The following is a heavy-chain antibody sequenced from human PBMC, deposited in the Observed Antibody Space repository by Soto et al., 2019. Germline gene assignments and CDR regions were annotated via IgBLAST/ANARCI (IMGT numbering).Heavy chain of an antibody. D-gene: IGHD5-12*01. V-gene: IGHV1-69*13. CDR1: GGTFSSYA. CDR2: IIPIFGTA. Sequence: SVKVSCKASGGTFSSYAISWVRQAPGQGLEWMGGIIPIFGTANYAQKFQGRVTITADESTSTAYMELSSLRSEDTAVYYCAREARLYSGYEGYWFDPWGQGTLVTV. CDR3: AREARLYSGYEGYWFDP. J-gene: IGHJ5*02.